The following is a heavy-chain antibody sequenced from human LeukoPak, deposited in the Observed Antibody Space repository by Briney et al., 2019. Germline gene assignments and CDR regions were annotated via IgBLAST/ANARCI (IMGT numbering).Heavy chain of an antibody. D-gene: IGHD6-25*01. V-gene: IGHV4-4*09. J-gene: IGHJ4*02. Sequence: SETLSLTCSVSGGSISSSYWSWIRQPPGKGLEWIGNIYSGGSTKYNPSLESRVSISVDTSKRQFSLDLSSVTAADTAVYYCARRVAATGMVDSWGQGTLVTVSS. CDR3: ARRVAATGMVDS. CDR2: IYSGGST. CDR1: GGSISSSY.